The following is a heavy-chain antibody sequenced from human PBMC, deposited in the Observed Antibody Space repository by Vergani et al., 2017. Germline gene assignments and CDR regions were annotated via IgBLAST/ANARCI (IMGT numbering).Heavy chain of an antibody. Sequence: QVQLVESGGGVVQPGRSLRLSCAASGFTFSSYGMHWVRQAPGKGLEWVAVIWYDGSNKYYADSVKGRFTISRDNSKNTLYLQMNSLRAEDTAVYYCAREDNVVGPAAIHGPSDQPDYYYYGMDVWGQGTTVTVSS. V-gene: IGHV3-33*01. CDR2: IWYDGSNK. J-gene: IGHJ6*02. CDR3: AREDNVVGPAAIHGPSDQPDYYYYGMDV. D-gene: IGHD2-2*02. CDR1: GFTFSSYG.